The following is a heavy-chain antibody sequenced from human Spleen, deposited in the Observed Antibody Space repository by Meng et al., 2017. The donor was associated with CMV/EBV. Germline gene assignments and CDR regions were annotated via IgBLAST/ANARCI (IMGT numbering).Heavy chain of an antibody. V-gene: IGHV1-8*02. D-gene: IGHD1-20*01. CDR1: GYSFSSYD. CDR3: ARRYNWKMSYGMDV. Sequence: ASVKVSCKASGYSFSSYDINWVRQATGQGLEWMGWMNPNSGYTGYAQKFQGRVTMTRNSSINTAYMELSSLRSEDTAVYYCARRYNWKMSYGMDVWGQGTTVTVSS. J-gene: IGHJ6*02. CDR2: MNPNSGYT.